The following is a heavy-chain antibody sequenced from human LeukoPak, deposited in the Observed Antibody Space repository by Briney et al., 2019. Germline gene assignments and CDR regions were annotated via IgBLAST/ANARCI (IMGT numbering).Heavy chain of an antibody. V-gene: IGHV3-23*01. CDR1: GFTFSSYA. CDR2: IRGRGGST. D-gene: IGHD3-9*01. CDR3: EKTEYDILTGRPYYYYGMDV. J-gene: IGHJ6*04. Sequence: GGSLRLSCAASGFTFSSYAMSWVRQAPGKGLEWVSVIRGRGGSTYYAGSVKGRFTISRDNSKNTLYLQMNSLRAEDTALYYNEKTEYDILTGRPYYYYGMDVWGKGTTVTVSS.